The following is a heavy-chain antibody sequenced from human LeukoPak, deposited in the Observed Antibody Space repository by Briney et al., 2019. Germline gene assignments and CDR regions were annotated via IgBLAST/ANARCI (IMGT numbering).Heavy chain of an antibody. CDR3: ARLFSDYLSSFDY. J-gene: IGHJ4*02. D-gene: IGHD6-25*01. V-gene: IGHV5-51*01. Sequence: GESLKISCQGPGYRFPSYWIGWVRQLPGKGLEWMGIIYPGDSDTRYSPSFQGQVTISADKSISTAYLQWSSLKASDAAIYYCARLFSDYLSSFDYWGQGTLGTVSS. CDR2: IYPGDSDT. CDR1: GYRFPSYW.